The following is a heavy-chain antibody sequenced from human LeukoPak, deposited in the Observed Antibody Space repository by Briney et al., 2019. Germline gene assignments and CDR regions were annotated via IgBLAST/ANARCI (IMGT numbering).Heavy chain of an antibody. D-gene: IGHD6-13*01. Sequence: SETLSLTCTVSGGSISSGSYYWSWIRQPAGKGLEWIGRIYTSGSTNYNPSLKSRVTISVDTSKNQFSLKLSSVTAADTAVYYCARGGSWYDAFDIWGQATMVTVSS. J-gene: IGHJ3*02. CDR3: ARGGSWYDAFDI. V-gene: IGHV4-61*02. CDR2: IYTSGST. CDR1: GGSISSGSYY.